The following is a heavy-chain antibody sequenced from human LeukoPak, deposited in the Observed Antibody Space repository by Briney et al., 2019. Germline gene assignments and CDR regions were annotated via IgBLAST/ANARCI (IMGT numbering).Heavy chain of an antibody. CDR3: ARVMGGGNFGSGSYYLDY. J-gene: IGHJ4*02. V-gene: IGHV3-53*04. CDR1: GFNFADYG. D-gene: IGHD3-10*01. Sequence: HSGGSLRLSCAVSGFNFADYGMTWVRQAPGKGLEWVSVIYSGGSTYYADSVKGRFTISRHNSKNTLYLQMNSLRAEDTAVYYCARVMGGGNFGSGSYYLDYWGQGTLVTVSS. CDR2: IYSGGST.